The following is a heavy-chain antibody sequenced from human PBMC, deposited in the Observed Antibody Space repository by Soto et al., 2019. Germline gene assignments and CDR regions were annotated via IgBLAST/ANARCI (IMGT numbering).Heavy chain of an antibody. CDR2: IYYSKST. V-gene: IGHV4-31*03. J-gene: IGHJ4*02. CDR3: ARRSSGWYFDY. D-gene: IGHD6-19*01. Sequence: SETLSLTCTVSGGSISSGGYYWSWIRQHPGKGLEWIGYIYYSKSTYYNPSLKSRVTISLDTSKNQFSLKLSSVTAEDTAVYYCARRSSGWYFDYWGQGTLVTVSS. CDR1: GGSISSGGYY.